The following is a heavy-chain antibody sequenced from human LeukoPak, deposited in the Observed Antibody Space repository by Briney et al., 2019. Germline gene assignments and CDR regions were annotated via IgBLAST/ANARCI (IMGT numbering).Heavy chain of an antibody. CDR2: ISSSSSYI. CDR3: ARDHDRYSSSWYPYYFDY. CDR1: GFTFSSYS. J-gene: IGHJ4*02. V-gene: IGHV3-21*01. D-gene: IGHD6-13*01. Sequence: GGSLRLSCAASGFTFSSYSMNWVRQAPGKGLEWVSSISSSSSYIYYADSVKGRFTISRDNAKNSLYLQMNSLRAEDTAVYYCARDHDRYSSSWYPYYFDYWGQGTLVTVSS.